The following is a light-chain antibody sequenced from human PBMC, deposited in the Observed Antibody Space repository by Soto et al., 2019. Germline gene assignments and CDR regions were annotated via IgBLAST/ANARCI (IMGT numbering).Light chain of an antibody. CDR3: QSYDSSLRNVI. V-gene: IGLV1-40*01. J-gene: IGLJ2*01. CDR2: GNS. CDR1: SSNIGANYD. Sequence: QSVLTQPPSVSGAPGLGVTISCTGGSSNIGANYDVHWYQQLPGTAPKVLIYGNSNRPSGVPDRFSGSKSGTSASLAITGLQVEDEADYYCQSYDSSLRNVIFGGGTKLTVL.